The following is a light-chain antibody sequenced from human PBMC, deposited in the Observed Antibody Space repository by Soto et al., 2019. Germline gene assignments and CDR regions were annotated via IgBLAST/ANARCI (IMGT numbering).Light chain of an antibody. Sequence: QSVLTQPASVSGSPGQSITISCTGTSSDVRGYNSVSWFQHHPGKAPKLIIFEVSNRPSGVSNRFSGSKSGNTASLTISGLQAEDGADYYCTSYTRNSTLLFGGGTKLTVL. CDR1: SSDVRGYNS. V-gene: IGLV2-14*01. CDR2: EVS. CDR3: TSYTRNSTLL. J-gene: IGLJ2*01.